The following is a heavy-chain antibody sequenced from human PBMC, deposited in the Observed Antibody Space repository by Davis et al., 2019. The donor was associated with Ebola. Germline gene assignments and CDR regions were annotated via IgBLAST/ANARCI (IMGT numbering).Heavy chain of an antibody. D-gene: IGHD3-3*01. CDR2: INPSGGTT. CDR1: GYTFTSSY. V-gene: IGHV1-46*01. J-gene: IGHJ5*02. CDR3: ARDVNFGSGDGYFDP. Sequence: ASVKVSCKTSGYTFTSSYIHWVRQAPGQGLEWMGIINPSGGTTSYAQQFQGRLTMTRNTSTTTVYMELSSLRFEDTALYYCARDVNFGSGDGYFDPWGQGTLITVSS.